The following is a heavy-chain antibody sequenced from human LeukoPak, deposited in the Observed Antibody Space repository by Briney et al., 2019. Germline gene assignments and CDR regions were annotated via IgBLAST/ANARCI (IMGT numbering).Heavy chain of an antibody. Sequence: PSETLSLTCTVSGGSITSRNYYWGWIRQPPGKGLEWIGTIYDSGSTYYNPSLKSRVTISVDTSKTQFTLKLTSVTAADTAVYYCARLDYYDSSGLIDYWGQGTLVIVSS. D-gene: IGHD3-22*01. J-gene: IGHJ4*02. CDR1: GGSITSRNYY. V-gene: IGHV4-39*01. CDR3: ARLDYYDSSGLIDY. CDR2: IYDSGST.